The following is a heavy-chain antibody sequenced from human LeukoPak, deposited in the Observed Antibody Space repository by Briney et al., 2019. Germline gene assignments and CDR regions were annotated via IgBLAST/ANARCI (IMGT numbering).Heavy chain of an antibody. CDR3: AKDPTYYYDSSGYR. D-gene: IGHD3-22*01. V-gene: IGHV3-21*04. CDR2: ISSGSSYI. Sequence: GGSLRLSCAASGFTFSTYRMTWVRQPPGKGLEWVSSISSGSSYIYYADSVKGRFTISRDNSKNTLYLQMNSLRAEDTAVYYCAKDPTYYYDSSGYRWGQGTLVTVSS. J-gene: IGHJ4*02. CDR1: GFTFSTYR.